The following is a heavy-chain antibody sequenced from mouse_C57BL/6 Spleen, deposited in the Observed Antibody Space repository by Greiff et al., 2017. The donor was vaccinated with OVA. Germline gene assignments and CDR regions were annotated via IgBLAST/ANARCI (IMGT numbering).Heavy chain of an antibody. D-gene: IGHD1-1*01. CDR2: IWSGGST. V-gene: IGHV2-2*01. J-gene: IGHJ4*01. CDR1: GFSLTSYG. Sequence: QVQLQQSGPGLVQPSQSLSITCTVSGFSLTSYGVHWVRQSPGKGLEWLGVIWSGGSTDYNAAFISKLSISKDNSKSQVFFKMNSLQADDTAIYYCARTYYGSSYGYYAMDYWGQGTSVTVSS. CDR3: ARTYYGSSYGYYAMDY.